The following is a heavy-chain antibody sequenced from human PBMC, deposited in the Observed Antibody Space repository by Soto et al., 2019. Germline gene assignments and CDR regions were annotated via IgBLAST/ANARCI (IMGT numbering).Heavy chain of an antibody. CDR2: IIPIIGTA. CDR1: GGTFSSYG. Sequence: QVQLVQSGAEVKKPGSSVKVSCKASGGTFSSYGISWVRQAPGQGLEWMGGIIPIIGTANYAQKFQGRVTITADESTSAGYMELSSLRSEDTAVYYCARPTYYDFWSGYQTGYYYSGMDVWGQGTTVTVSS. CDR3: ARPTYYDFWSGYQTGYYYSGMDV. V-gene: IGHV1-69*12. D-gene: IGHD3-3*01. J-gene: IGHJ6*02.